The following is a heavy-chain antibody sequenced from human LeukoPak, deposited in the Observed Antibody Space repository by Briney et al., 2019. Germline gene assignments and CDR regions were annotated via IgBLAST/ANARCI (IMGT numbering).Heavy chain of an antibody. V-gene: IGHV4-39*02. CDR2: ISYSGST. D-gene: IGHD3-22*01. CDR1: GGSISSSSYY. Sequence: PSETLSLTCTVSGGSISSSSYYWGWIRQPPGKGLEWIGSISYSGSTYYNPSLKSRLTISVDTFKNHFSLMLSSVTAADTAVYYCARYYSDAKFDYWGQGTLVTVSS. CDR3: ARYYSDAKFDY. J-gene: IGHJ4*02.